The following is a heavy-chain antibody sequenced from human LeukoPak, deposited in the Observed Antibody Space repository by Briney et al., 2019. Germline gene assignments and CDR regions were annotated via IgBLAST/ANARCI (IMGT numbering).Heavy chain of an antibody. CDR1: GFTFSSYG. J-gene: IGHJ4*02. V-gene: IGHV3-30*02. Sequence: GGSLRLSCAASGFTFSSYGMHWVRQAPGKGLEWVAFIRYDGSNKYHADSVKGRFTIFRDNSKNTLYLQMNSLRAGDTAVYYCAKEDRRGYCSGGSCHPDYWGQGTLVTVSS. CDR3: AKEDRRGYCSGGSCHPDY. CDR2: IRYDGSNK. D-gene: IGHD2-15*01.